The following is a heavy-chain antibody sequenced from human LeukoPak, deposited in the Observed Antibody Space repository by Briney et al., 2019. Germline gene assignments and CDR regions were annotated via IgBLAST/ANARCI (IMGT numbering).Heavy chain of an antibody. D-gene: IGHD5-18*01. CDR1: GGSFSGYY. V-gene: IGHV4-34*01. CDR2: INHSGST. CDR3: ASYVYSYGFFY. J-gene: IGHJ4*02. Sequence: PSETLSLTCAVYGGSFSGYYRSWIRQPPGKGLEWIGEINHSGSTNYNPSLKSRVTISVDTSKNQFSLKLSSVTAADTAVYYCASYVYSYGFFYWGQGTLVTVSS.